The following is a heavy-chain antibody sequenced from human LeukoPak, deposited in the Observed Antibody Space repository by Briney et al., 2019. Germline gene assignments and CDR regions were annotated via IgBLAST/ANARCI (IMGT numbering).Heavy chain of an antibody. CDR3: AKALRQQPRAYDY. Sequence: GGSLRLSCAASGFTFTSYWMTWVRQGPGTGLECVSTIATSDAYTYYADSVQGRFTISRDNSKNTLYLQMDSLRAEDTAIYYCAKALRQQPRAYDYWGQGTLVTVSS. D-gene: IGHD6-13*01. V-gene: IGHV3-23*01. J-gene: IGHJ4*02. CDR2: IATSDAYT. CDR1: GFTFTSYW.